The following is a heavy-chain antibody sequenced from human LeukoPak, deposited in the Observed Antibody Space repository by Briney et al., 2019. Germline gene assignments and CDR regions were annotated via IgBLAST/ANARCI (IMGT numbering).Heavy chain of an antibody. D-gene: IGHD2-15*01. CDR3: ARGRVAYSAYYFDY. CDR2: IYYSGST. J-gene: IGHJ4*02. V-gene: IGHV4-59*01. CDR1: GGSISSYY. Sequence: PSETLSLTCTVSGGSISSYYWSWIRQPPGKGLEWIGYIYYSGSTSYNPSLKSRVTISVDTSKNQFSLKLSSVTAADTAVYYCARGRVAYSAYYFDYWGRGTLVTVSS.